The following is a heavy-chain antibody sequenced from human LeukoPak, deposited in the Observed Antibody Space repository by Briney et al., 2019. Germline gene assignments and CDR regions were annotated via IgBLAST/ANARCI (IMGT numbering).Heavy chain of an antibody. J-gene: IGHJ5*02. Sequence: GGSLRLSCAASGFTFSSYSMNWVRQAPGKGLEWVSYISSNSSSIYYAHSVKGRFTISRDNAKNSLYLQMNSLRAEDTAVYYCAGRGGMTGTSEGWFDPWGQGTLVSVSS. CDR1: GFTFSSYS. CDR2: ISSNSSSI. V-gene: IGHV3-48*01. D-gene: IGHD1-20*01. CDR3: AGRGGMTGTSEGWFDP.